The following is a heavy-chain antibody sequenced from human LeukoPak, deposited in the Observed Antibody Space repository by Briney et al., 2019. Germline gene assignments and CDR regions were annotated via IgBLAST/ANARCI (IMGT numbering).Heavy chain of an antibody. CDR3: AREEEWLRAYDY. CDR1: GYTFTDYY. CDR2: INPNSGGT. Sequence: ASVKVSCKASGYTFTDYYIHWVRQAPGQGPEWMGWINPNSGGTNYAQKFQGRVTMTRDTSISTAYMELSRLRFDDMAVYYCAREEEWLRAYDYWGQGTLVTVSS. J-gene: IGHJ4*02. V-gene: IGHV1-2*02. D-gene: IGHD5-12*01.